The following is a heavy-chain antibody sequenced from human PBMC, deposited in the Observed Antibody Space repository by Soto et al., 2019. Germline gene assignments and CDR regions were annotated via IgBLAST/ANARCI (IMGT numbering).Heavy chain of an antibody. CDR2: IYYSGST. J-gene: IGHJ5*02. CDR3: ARATIFGVVTQPLRFDP. CDR1: GGSISSSSYY. Sequence: SETLSLTCTVSGGSISSSSYYWGWIRQPPGKGLEWIGSIYYSGSTYYKPSLKSRVTISVDTSKNQFSLKLSSVTAADTAVYYCARATIFGVVTQPLRFDPWGQGTLVTVSS. V-gene: IGHV4-39*01. D-gene: IGHD3-3*01.